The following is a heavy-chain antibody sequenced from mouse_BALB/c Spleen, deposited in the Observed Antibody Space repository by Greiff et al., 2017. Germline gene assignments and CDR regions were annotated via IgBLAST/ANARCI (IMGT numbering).Heavy chain of an antibody. V-gene: IGHV2-2*02. CDR3: ARETPPYGYDYFDY. D-gene: IGHD1-2*01. CDR1: GFSLTSYG. J-gene: IGHJ2*01. Sequence: VKLMESGPGLVQPSQSLSITCTVSGFSLTSYGVHWVRQSPGKGLEWLGVIWSGGSTDYNAAFISRLSISKDNSKSQVFFKMNSLQANDTAIYYCARETPPYGYDYFDYWGQGTTLTVSS. CDR2: IWSGGST.